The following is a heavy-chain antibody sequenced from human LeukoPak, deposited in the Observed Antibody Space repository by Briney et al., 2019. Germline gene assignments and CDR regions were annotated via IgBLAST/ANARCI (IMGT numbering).Heavy chain of an antibody. V-gene: IGHV4-39*07. CDR1: GGSISSSSYY. CDR2: IYYSGST. J-gene: IGHJ4*02. D-gene: IGHD3-16*01. Sequence: SETLSLTCTVSGGSISSSSYYWGWIRQPPGKGLEWIGSIYYSGSTYYNPSPKSRVTISVDTSKNQFSLKLSSVTAADTAVYYCARDRYDYVWGSSFDYWGQGTLVTVSS. CDR3: ARDRYDYVWGSSFDY.